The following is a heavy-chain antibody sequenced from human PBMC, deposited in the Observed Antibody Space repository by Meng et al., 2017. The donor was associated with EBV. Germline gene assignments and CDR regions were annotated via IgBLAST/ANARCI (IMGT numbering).Heavy chain of an antibody. J-gene: IGHJ4*02. V-gene: IGHV1-2*06. CDR1: RYTFTGYY. D-gene: IGHD6-19*01. Sequence: AEVKKPGASVKVSCKASRYTFTGYYMHWVRQAPGQGLEWMGRINPNSGGTNYAQKFQGRVTMTRDTSISTAYMELSRLRSDDTAVYYCARVGIAVAGTGDYWGQGTLVTVSS. CDR2: INPNSGGT. CDR3: ARVGIAVAGTGDY.